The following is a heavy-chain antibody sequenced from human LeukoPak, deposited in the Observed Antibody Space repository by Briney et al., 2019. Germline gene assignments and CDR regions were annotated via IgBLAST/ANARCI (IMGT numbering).Heavy chain of an antibody. CDR3: ARAFQSAGYCSGGSCYEFDY. Sequence: SETLSLTCTVSGGSISSSSYSWGWIRQPPGKGLEWIGSIYYSGSTYYNPSLKSRVTISVDTSKNQFSLKLSSVTAAGTAVYYCARAFQSAGYCSGGSCYEFDYWGQGTLVTVSS. CDR2: IYYSGST. J-gene: IGHJ4*02. CDR1: GGSISSSSYS. V-gene: IGHV4-39*07. D-gene: IGHD2-15*01.